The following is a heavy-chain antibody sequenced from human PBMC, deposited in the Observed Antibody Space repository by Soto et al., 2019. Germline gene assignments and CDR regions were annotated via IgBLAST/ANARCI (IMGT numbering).Heavy chain of an antibody. J-gene: IGHJ6*02. CDR2: IYYSGST. V-gene: IGHV4-31*03. CDR1: GGSISSGGYY. Sequence: SETLSLTCTVSGGSISSGGYYWSWIRQHPGKGLEWIGYIYYSGSTYYNPSLKSRVTISVDTSKNQFSLKLSSVTAADTAVYYCASWGDYYDSRSYYYYYGMDVWGQGTTVT. CDR3: ASWGDYYDSRSYYYYYGMDV. D-gene: IGHD3-22*01.